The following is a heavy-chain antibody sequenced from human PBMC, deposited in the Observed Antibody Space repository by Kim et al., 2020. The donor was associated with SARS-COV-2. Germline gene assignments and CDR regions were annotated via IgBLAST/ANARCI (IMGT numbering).Heavy chain of an antibody. CDR2: ISYDGSNK. CDR3: AHGEVSDYYGSGSYQF. Sequence: GGSLRLSCAASGFTFSSYGMHWVRQAPGKGLEWVAVISYDGSNKYYADSVKGRFTISRDNSKNTLYLQMNSLRAEDTAVYYCAHGEVSDYYGSGSYQFGGQGTLVTVSS. V-gene: IGHV3-30*03. D-gene: IGHD3-10*01. J-gene: IGHJ4*02. CDR1: GFTFSSYG.